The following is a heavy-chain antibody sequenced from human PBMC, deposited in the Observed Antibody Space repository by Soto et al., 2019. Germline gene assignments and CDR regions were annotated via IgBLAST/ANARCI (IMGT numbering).Heavy chain of an antibody. Sequence: ASVKVSCKASGYTFSSNAIHWVRQAPGQELEWMGWINGGNGYAKYSQNFQDRVTLTRDASASTAYMEMSSLRSDDTAVYYCARGSVASAAEPSGMDVWGQGTTVTVSS. V-gene: IGHV1-3*01. CDR1: GYTFSSNA. CDR2: INGGNGYA. J-gene: IGHJ6*02. CDR3: ARGSVASAAEPSGMDV. D-gene: IGHD6-13*01.